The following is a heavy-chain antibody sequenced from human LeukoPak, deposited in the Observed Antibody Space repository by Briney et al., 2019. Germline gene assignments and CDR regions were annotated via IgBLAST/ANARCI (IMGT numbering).Heavy chain of an antibody. V-gene: IGHV3-21*01. CDR3: ARVLETDCRGGSCYSGLDY. J-gene: IGHJ4*02. CDR1: GFTFSSYN. CDR2: ISRTGSYI. Sequence: GGSLRLSCAASGFTFSSYNMNWVRQAPGGGLEWVSSISRTGSYIYYADSVKGRFTISRDNAQNSLYLQMNSLRVEDTAVYYCARVLETDCRGGSCYSGLDYWDQGTLVTVSS. D-gene: IGHD2-15*01.